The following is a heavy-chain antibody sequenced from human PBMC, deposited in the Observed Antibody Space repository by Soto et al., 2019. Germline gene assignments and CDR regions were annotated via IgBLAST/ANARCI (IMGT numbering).Heavy chain of an antibody. CDR1: GGPITYW. V-gene: IGHV4-4*02. J-gene: IGHJ5*02. CDR3: AKHVTDSGTRGYDS. CDR2: VSQRGGT. D-gene: IGHD1-1*01. Sequence: QVQLQESGPGLVSPSGTLSLTCAVSGGPITYWLSWVRQSPGKGLEWIGEVSQRGGTNYIPSLKSRVTISIATSRNQIFLHLTSVTAADTAVYFCAKHVTDSGTRGYDSWGQGILVTVSS.